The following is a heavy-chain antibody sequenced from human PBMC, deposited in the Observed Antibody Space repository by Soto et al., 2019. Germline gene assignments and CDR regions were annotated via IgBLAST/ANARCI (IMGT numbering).Heavy chain of an antibody. CDR1: GFLFSAYT. CDR3: ATTYCYNH. CDR2: ISSDSDHI. J-gene: IGHJ5*02. V-gene: IGHV3-21*01. Sequence: GGSLRLSCAASGFLFSAYTMNLVRQAPGKGLEWLSSISSDSDHIDYEDSVRGGLTVSRDNARKSLYLQMDRLEAEDTGVYYCATTYCYNHWGPGTLVTVSS. D-gene: IGHD3-22*01.